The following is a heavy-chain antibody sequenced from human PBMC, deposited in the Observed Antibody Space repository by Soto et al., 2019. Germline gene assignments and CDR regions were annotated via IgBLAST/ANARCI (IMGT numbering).Heavy chain of an antibody. V-gene: IGHV3-43D*03. CDR2: INADGSDT. CDR3: AKARFSFDSSPYDS. J-gene: IGHJ4*02. D-gene: IGHD2-21*01. CDR1: GFTFEDYA. Sequence: EVQLVQSGGGVVRPGGSLRLSCAASGFTFEDYALHWVRQSSVKSPEWVSLINADGSDTYYADSVKGRFTISRDNNKHSLYLRMNSLRPEDTSIYFCAKARFSFDSSPYDSWGQGTLVTVTS.